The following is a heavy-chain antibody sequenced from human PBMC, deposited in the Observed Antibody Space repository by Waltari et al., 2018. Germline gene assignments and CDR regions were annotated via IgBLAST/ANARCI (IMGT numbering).Heavy chain of an antibody. Sequence: EVQLVESGGGLVQPGGSLRLSCAASGFTFSSYSMNWVRQAPGKGLEWVSYISSSSSTIYYADSVKGRFTISRDNAKNSLYLQMNSLRAEDTAVYYCARDLDLGHRLFDYWGQGTLVTVSS. V-gene: IGHV3-48*04. CDR2: ISSSSSTI. CDR1: GFTFSSYS. J-gene: IGHJ4*02. D-gene: IGHD3-16*01. CDR3: ARDLDLGHRLFDY.